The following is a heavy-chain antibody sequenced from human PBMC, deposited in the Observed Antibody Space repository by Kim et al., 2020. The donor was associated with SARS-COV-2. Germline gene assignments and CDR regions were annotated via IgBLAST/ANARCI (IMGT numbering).Heavy chain of an antibody. V-gene: IGHV4-4*02. CDR3: ARSDIVVVPAAFDP. Sequence: NPSLQSLVTISVDKSKNQFSLKLSSVTAADTAVYYCARSDIVVVPAAFDPWGQGTLVTVSS. D-gene: IGHD2-2*01. J-gene: IGHJ5*02.